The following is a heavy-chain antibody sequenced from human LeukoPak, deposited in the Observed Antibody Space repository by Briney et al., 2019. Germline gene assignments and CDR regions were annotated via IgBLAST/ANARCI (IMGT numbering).Heavy chain of an antibody. CDR2: FDPEDGET. D-gene: IGHD6-13*01. CDR3: ATGFQQLVRDDY. Sequence: ASVKVSCKVSGHTLSELSMEWVRQAPGKGLEWMGGFDPEDGETIYAQKFQGRVTMTEDTSTDTAYMELSSLRSEDTAVYYCATGFQQLVRDDYWGQGTLVTVSS. CDR1: GHTLSELS. J-gene: IGHJ4*02. V-gene: IGHV1-24*01.